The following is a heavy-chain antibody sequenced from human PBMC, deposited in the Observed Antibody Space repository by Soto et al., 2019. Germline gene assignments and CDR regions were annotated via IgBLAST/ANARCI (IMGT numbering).Heavy chain of an antibody. CDR2: ISVYNDNT. CDR3: ARDLDISGSYYTDY. CDR1: GYPFTSAG. D-gene: IGHD3-10*01. J-gene: IGHJ4*02. Sequence: QVQLVQSGAEVKKPGASVKVSCKASGYPFTSAGISWVRQAPGQELEWMGWISVYNDNTKYAQKFQGRVIMTTDTSTTTAYMELRSLTSDDTAVYCCARDLDISGSYYTDYWGQGTLVTVSA. V-gene: IGHV1-18*01.